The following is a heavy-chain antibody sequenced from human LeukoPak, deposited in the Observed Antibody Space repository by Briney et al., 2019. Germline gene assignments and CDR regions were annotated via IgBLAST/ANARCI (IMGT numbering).Heavy chain of an antibody. J-gene: IGHJ4*02. V-gene: IGHV3-74*01. D-gene: IGHD6-13*01. CDR2: INDDGRST. Sequence: PGGSLRLSCAASGFTFSDYWMHWVRPVPGKGLVWVSRINDDGRSTSEAVSVKGRFTISRDNAKNTLYLQMNSLRVEDTAIYYCARSAAGLDYWGQGTLVTVSS. CDR3: ARSAAGLDY. CDR1: GFTFSDYW.